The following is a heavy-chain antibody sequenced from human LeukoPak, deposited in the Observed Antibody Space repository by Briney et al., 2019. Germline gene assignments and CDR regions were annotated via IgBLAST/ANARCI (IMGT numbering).Heavy chain of an antibody. CDR2: ISSSSSYI. J-gene: IGHJ5*02. CDR3: AKVDSGDDVYDTTRPLVS. D-gene: IGHD3-22*01. Sequence: GGSLRRSCAASGFTFSSYSMNWVRQAPGKGLEWLSSISSSSSYIYYADSVKGRFTSSRYNATNYLVLQMNSLRSDDTAFYYCAKVDSGDDVYDTTRPLVSWGQGTPATVSS. CDR1: GFTFSSYS. V-gene: IGHV3-21*04.